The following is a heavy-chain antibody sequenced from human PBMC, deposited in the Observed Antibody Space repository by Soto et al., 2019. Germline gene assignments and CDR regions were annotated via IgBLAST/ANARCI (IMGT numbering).Heavy chain of an antibody. CDR3: ARDRVDCSGGNCWRSVEDT. Sequence: QVQLVQSGAEVKKPGASEKVSCKASGYTFTIYYMHWVRQAPGQGLEWMGIIDPSGGGTSYAQKFQGRLTMTRDTSTSTVYMELSSLRSEDTAVYYCARDRVDCSGGNCWRSVEDTWGQGTLVTVSS. CDR1: GYTFTIYY. CDR2: IDPSGGGT. J-gene: IGHJ5*02. V-gene: IGHV1-46*01. D-gene: IGHD2-15*01.